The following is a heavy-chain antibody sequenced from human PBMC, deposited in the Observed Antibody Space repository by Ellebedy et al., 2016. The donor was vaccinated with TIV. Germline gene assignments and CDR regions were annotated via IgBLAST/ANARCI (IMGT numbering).Heavy chain of an antibody. CDR1: GFAFDTHW. Sequence: GESLKISCAASGFAFDTHWLTWVRQAPGKRLEWVGNIKPDGSEKYYVDSVKGRFTISRDNAKNSLYLQMNSLRAEDTALYYCATAPTTGGGSWGQGTLVTVSS. CDR3: ATAPTTGGGS. V-gene: IGHV3-7*01. D-gene: IGHD1-14*01. CDR2: IKPDGSEK. J-gene: IGHJ5*02.